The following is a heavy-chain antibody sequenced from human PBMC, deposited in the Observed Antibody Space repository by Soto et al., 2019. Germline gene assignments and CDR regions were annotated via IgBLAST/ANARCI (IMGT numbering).Heavy chain of an antibody. CDR1: GGSFSGYY. J-gene: IGHJ5*02. V-gene: IGHV4-34*01. CDR3: ARGGTKIVVVVAATPTGGNWFDP. D-gene: IGHD2-15*01. CDR2: INHSGST. Sequence: SETLSLTCAVYGGSFSGYYWSWIRQPPGKWLEWIGEINHSGSTNYNPSLKGRVTISVDTSKNQFSLKLSSVTAADTAVYYCARGGTKIVVVVAATPTGGNWFDPWGQGTLVTVSS.